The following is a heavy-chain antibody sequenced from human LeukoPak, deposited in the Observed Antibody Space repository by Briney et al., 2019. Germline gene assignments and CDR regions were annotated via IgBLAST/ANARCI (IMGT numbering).Heavy chain of an antibody. J-gene: IGHJ4*02. CDR1: GFSFSSYG. V-gene: IGHV3-30*02. Sequence: GGSLRLSCAASGFSFSSYGMRWVRQAPGKGLEWVAFIRYDGSNKYYADSVKGRFTISRENSKNTLYLQMTSLRAETTAVYYCAKDLAVEDYFDYCGQGALVTVSS. D-gene: IGHD6-19*01. CDR3: AKDLAVEDYFDY. CDR2: IRYDGSNK.